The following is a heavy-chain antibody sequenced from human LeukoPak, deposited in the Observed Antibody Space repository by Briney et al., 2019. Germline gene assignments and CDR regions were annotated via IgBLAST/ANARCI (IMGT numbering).Heavy chain of an antibody. V-gene: IGHV4-39*01. CDR2: IYYSGST. CDR3: ARLKIRDGAYYYDFWSGYHYYFDY. Sequence: SETLSLTCTVSGGSISSSSYYWGWIRQPPGKGLEWTGSIYYSGSTYYNPSLKSRVTISVDTSKSQFSLKLSSVTAADTAVYYCARLKIRDGAYYYDFWSGYHYYFDYWGQGTLVTVSS. D-gene: IGHD3-3*01. J-gene: IGHJ4*02. CDR1: GGSISSSSYY.